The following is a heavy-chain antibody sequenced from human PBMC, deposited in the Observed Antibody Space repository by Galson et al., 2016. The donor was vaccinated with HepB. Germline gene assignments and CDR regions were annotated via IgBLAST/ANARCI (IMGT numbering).Heavy chain of an antibody. J-gene: IGHJ4*02. CDR1: GYSISSGYQ. Sequence: SETLSLTCAVSGYSISSGYQWGWIRQPTGKGLEWIGSIYHSGSTYYNPSLKGRVTISVDTSKNQFSLKLSSVTAADTAVYFCARGSLWYDYWGQGTLVTVSS. V-gene: IGHV4-38-2*01. CDR2: IYHSGST. CDR3: ARGSLWYDY. D-gene: IGHD6-13*01.